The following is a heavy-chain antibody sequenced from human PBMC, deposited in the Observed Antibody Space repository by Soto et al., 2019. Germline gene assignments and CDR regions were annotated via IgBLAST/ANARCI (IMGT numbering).Heavy chain of an antibody. J-gene: IGHJ5*02. V-gene: IGHV4-31*03. CDR1: GGSISSGGYY. CDR2: IYYSGST. D-gene: IGHD3-10*01. Sequence: SETLSLTCTVSGGSISSGGYYWSWIRQHPGKGLEWIGYIYYSGSTYYNPSLKSRVTISVDTSKNQFSLKLSSVTAADTAEYYCARDLWFGELGNWFDPWGQGTLVTVSS. CDR3: ARDLWFGELGNWFDP.